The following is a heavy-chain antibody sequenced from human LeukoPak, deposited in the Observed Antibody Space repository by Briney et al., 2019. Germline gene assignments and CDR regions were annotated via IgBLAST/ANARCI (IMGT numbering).Heavy chain of an antibody. CDR3: ARDSIPSSAIFGVVISKTNNWFDP. D-gene: IGHD3-3*01. CDR2: INPSGGST. Sequence: ASVKVSCKASGYTFTSYYMHWVRQAPGQGLEWMGIINPSGGSTSYAQKFQGRVTMTRDTSTSTVYMELSSLRSEDTAVYYCARDSIPSSAIFGVVISKTNNWFDPWGQGTLVTVSS. J-gene: IGHJ5*02. V-gene: IGHV1-46*01. CDR1: GYTFTSYY.